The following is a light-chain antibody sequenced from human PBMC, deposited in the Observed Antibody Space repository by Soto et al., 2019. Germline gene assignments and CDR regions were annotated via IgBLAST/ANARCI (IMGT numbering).Light chain of an antibody. CDR1: QSLLHTNGKTY. CDR2: EVS. J-gene: IGKJ2*01. CDR3: MQSVQVPYT. Sequence: DIVMTQTPLSLSVTPGQPASISCKSSQSLLHTNGKTYFYWFLQKPGQPPQLLIYEVSNRLSGVPDRFSGSGSGTDLTLQISRVESEDVGVYYCMQSVQVPYTFGQGTKLEIK. V-gene: IGKV2D-29*01.